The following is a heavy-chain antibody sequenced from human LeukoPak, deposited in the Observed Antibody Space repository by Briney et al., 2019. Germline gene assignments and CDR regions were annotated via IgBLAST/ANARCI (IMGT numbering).Heavy chain of an antibody. Sequence: GGSLRLSCAASEFSVGSNYMTWVRQAPGKGLEWVSLIYSGGSTYYADSVKGRFTISRDNAKNSLYLQMNSLRAEDTAVYYCTIAAAGTGFDYWGQGTLVTVSS. D-gene: IGHD6-13*01. V-gene: IGHV3-66*01. CDR1: EFSVGSNY. CDR3: TIAAAGTGFDY. CDR2: IYSGGST. J-gene: IGHJ4*02.